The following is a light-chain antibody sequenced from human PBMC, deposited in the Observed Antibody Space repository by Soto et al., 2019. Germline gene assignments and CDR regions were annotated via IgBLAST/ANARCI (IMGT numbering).Light chain of an antibody. V-gene: IGKV1-39*01. CDR2: TAS. CDR1: QSISTY. J-gene: IGKJ3*01. Sequence: DIQMTQSPSSLSASVGDRVTITCRASQSISTYLNWYQQKLGKGPKLLIYTASSLQRGVPSRFSCSGSGTDFTLTISSLQPEDFATYYCQYSSSTGFFGPGTKVDIK. CDR3: QYSSSTGF.